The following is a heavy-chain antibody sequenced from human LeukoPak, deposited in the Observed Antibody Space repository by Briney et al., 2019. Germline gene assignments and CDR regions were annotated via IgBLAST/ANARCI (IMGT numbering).Heavy chain of an antibody. J-gene: IGHJ4*02. V-gene: IGHV4-39*07. Sequence: PSETLSLTCTVSGGSISSSSYYWGWIRQPPGKGLEWIGRIYTSGSTNYNPSLKSRVTMSVDTSKNQFSLKLRSVTAADTAVYYCASHPGGSGLWGQGTLVTVSS. CDR3: ASHPGGSGL. CDR2: IYTSGST. D-gene: IGHD3-16*01. CDR1: GGSISSSSYY.